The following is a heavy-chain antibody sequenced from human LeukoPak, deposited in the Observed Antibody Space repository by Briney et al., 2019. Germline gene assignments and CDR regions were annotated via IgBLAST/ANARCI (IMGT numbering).Heavy chain of an antibody. V-gene: IGHV3-23*01. CDR2: ISGSGGST. Sequence: GGSLRLSCAASGFTFSSYAMSWVRQAPGKGLEWVSAISGSGGSTYYADSVKGRFTISRDNSKNTLYLQMNSLRAEDTAVYYCARDGPRSGYDLGYFDNLGQGTLVTASS. D-gene: IGHD5-12*01. CDR1: GFTFSSYA. CDR3: ARDGPRSGYDLGYFDN. J-gene: IGHJ4*02.